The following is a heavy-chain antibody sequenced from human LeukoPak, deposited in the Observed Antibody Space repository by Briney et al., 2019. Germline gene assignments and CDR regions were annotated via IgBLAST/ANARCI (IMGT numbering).Heavy chain of an antibody. D-gene: IGHD3-22*01. CDR2: INPSGGST. V-gene: IGHV1-46*01. CDR1: GYTFTSYY. CDR3: AIGPRYYDSSGTGSYFDY. J-gene: IGHJ4*02. Sequence: GASVKVSCKASGYTFTSYYMHWVRQAPGRGLEWMGIINPSGGSTSYAQKFQGRVTMTRDTSTSTVYMELSSLRSEDTAVYYCAIGPRYYDSSGTGSYFDYWGQGTLVTVSS.